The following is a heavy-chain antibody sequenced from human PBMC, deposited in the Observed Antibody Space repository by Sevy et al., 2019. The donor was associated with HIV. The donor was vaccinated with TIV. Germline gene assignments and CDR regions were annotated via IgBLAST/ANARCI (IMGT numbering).Heavy chain of an antibody. Sequence: GGSLRLSCAVSGFTFNNAWMNWVRQAPGTGLQWVGLIKSKIDGETTDYAAPVNGRFTISRDDSKNTLFLQMNRLKIKDTAVYYCATTPGYYDSAPFDYWGPGTLVTVSS. D-gene: IGHD3-22*01. CDR2: IKSKIDGETT. CDR1: GFTFNNAW. CDR3: ATTPGYYDSAPFDY. J-gene: IGHJ4*02. V-gene: IGHV3-15*01.